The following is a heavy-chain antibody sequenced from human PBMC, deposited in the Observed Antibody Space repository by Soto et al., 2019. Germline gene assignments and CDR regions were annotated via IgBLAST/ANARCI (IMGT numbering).Heavy chain of an antibody. CDR1: SGSISTYY. V-gene: IGHV4-59*01. Sequence: PSETLSLTCTVSSGSISTYYWSWIRQPPGKGLEWIGYIYYTGSTNYNPSVKGRFTISRDNSRNTMYVQIHSLTSEDTAVYYCARTNYDSGGFLDAFDLWGQGTMVTVSS. CDR3: ARTNYDSGGFLDAFDL. J-gene: IGHJ3*01. CDR2: IYYTGST. D-gene: IGHD3-22*01.